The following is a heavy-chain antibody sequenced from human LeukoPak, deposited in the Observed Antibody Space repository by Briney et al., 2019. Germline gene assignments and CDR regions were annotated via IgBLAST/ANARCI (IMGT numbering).Heavy chain of an antibody. V-gene: IGHV4-4*07. CDR2: MYIGGTS. J-gene: IGHJ4*02. CDR1: GGSFSNFF. Sequence: KTSETLSLTCSVSGGSFSNFFWSWIRQPAGKGLEWIGRMYIGGTSNYNPSLKSRVNMSLDTSKNHFSLNLTSVTAADTAVYYCASLLTEYSSSSGDYWGRGTLVTVSS. D-gene: IGHD6-6*01. CDR3: ASLLTEYSSSSGDY.